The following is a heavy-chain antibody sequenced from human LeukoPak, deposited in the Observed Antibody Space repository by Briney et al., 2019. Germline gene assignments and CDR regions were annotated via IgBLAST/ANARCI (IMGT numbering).Heavy chain of an antibody. V-gene: IGHV5-51*01. Sequence: GESLKISCKGSGYSFTSYWIGWVRQMPGKGLEWMGIIYPGDSDTRYSPSFQGQVTISADKSISTAYLQWSSLKASDTAMYYCARRDTYYHDSNAYYYFDYWGQGTLVTVSS. J-gene: IGHJ4*02. CDR2: IYPGDSDT. D-gene: IGHD3-22*01. CDR3: ARRDTYYHDSNAYYYFDY. CDR1: GYSFTSYW.